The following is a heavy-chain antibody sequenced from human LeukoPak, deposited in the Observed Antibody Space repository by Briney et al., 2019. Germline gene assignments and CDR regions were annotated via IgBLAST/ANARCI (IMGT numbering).Heavy chain of an antibody. J-gene: IGHJ6*03. CDR2: IKQDGNEK. D-gene: IGHD2-2*01. CDR3: ARTVWGSTSYFYYMDV. V-gene: IGHV3-7*01. CDR1: GFTFSDYW. Sequence: GGSLRLSRAASGFTFSDYWMSWVRQAPGKGLEWVANIKQDGNEKYFVDSVKGRFTISRDNAKNSLYLQMNSLRAEDTAVYYCARTVWGSTSYFYYMDVWGKGTTVTVSS.